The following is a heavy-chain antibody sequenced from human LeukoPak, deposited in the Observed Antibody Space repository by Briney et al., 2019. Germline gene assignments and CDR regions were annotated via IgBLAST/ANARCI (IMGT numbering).Heavy chain of an antibody. V-gene: IGHV3-20*04. J-gene: IGHJ5*02. CDR1: GFTFEDYG. CDR2: LNWNGGGR. CDR3: ARDAVPSGRSWFDP. D-gene: IGHD4-17*01. Sequence: RAGGSLRLSRTVSGFTFEDYGMNWVRQVPGKEPEWVSGLNWNGGGRRYADSVKGRFIISRDNAKGVLYLQLNDLRVEDTALYYCARDAVPSGRSWFDPWGQGTLVTVSS.